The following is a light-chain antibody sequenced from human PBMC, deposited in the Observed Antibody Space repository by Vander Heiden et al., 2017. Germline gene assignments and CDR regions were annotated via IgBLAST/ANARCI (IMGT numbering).Light chain of an antibody. V-gene: IGKV3-15*01. CDR3: QQYNNWPLWT. Sequence: ELVITQSPATLSVSPGERATLSCRASQSVSSNLAWYQQKPGQAPRLLIYGASTRATGIPARFSGSGSGTEFTLTISSLQSEDFAVYYCQQYNNWPLWTFGQGTKVEIK. CDR1: QSVSSN. J-gene: IGKJ1*01. CDR2: GAS.